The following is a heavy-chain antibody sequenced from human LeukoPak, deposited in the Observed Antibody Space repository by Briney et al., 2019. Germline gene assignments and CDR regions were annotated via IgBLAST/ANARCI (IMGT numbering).Heavy chain of an antibody. CDR3: GREGLESLTGYGY. D-gene: IGHD3-9*01. V-gene: IGHV1-18*04. CDR2: ITAYNGNP. Sequence: ASLNVSCKASGYSFTSYAISWVRQAPGQRLECMGWITAYNGNPNYARNLQGRVTITTDTSTSTAYMELRSLRSDDTAVYYCGREGLESLTGYGYWGQGTLVSVSS. CDR1: GYSFTSYA. J-gene: IGHJ4*02.